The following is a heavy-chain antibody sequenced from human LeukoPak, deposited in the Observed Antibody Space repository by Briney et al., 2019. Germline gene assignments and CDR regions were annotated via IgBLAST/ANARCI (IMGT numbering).Heavy chain of an antibody. D-gene: IGHD6-19*01. J-gene: IGHJ3*02. CDR2: INHSGST. V-gene: IGHV4-34*01. CDR1: GGSFSGYY. Sequence: SETLSLTCAVHGGSFSGYYWSWIRQPPGKGLEWIGEINHSGSTNYNPSLKSRVTISVDTSKNQFSLKLSSVTAADTAVYYCARAEVAVAVGRAFDIWGQGTMVTVSS. CDR3: ARAEVAVAVGRAFDI.